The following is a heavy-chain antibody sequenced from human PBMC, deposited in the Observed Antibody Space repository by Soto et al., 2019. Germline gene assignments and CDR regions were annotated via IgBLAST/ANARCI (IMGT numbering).Heavy chain of an antibody. J-gene: IGHJ6*02. CDR3: GRYCSGGSCHTLDYYGMDV. D-gene: IGHD2-15*01. CDR2: IIPVFGTT. Sequence: SVKVSCKASGGTFRNYGICGVRQAPGEGLEWMGGIIPVFGTTNYAQKFQGRVTITADESTSTAYIEVSSLRSEDTAMFYCGRYCSGGSCHTLDYYGMDVWGQGTTVTVSS. V-gene: IGHV1-69*13. CDR1: GGTFRNYG.